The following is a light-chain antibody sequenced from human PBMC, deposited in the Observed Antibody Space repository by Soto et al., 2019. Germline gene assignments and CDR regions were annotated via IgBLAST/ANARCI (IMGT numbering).Light chain of an antibody. CDR1: QGMSGH. J-gene: IGKJ3*01. V-gene: IGKV1-9*01. CDR3: QQFHNYPMSF. CDR2: AAD. Sequence: DLQLTQSPSFLSASIGDRVTITCRASQGMSGHLAWYQQKPGKAPELLIYAADTLQSGVPSRFSDSRSGTEFTLAISSLQPEDVATYYCQQFHNYPMSFFGPGTTVDIK.